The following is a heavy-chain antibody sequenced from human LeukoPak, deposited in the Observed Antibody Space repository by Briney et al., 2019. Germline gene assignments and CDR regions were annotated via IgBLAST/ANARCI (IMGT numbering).Heavy chain of an antibody. CDR3: ARDLGSNYVYFDY. V-gene: IGHV4-4*07. D-gene: IGHD1-26*01. J-gene: IGHJ4*02. CDR2: IHTSGIT. CDR1: GGSISSHY. Sequence: SETLSLTCTVSGGSISSHYWSWLRQPAGKGLEYIGRIHTSGITNYNPSLKSRVAMSGDTSKNQFYLNLRSVTAADTAVYYCARDLGSNYVYFDYWGQGSLVTVSS.